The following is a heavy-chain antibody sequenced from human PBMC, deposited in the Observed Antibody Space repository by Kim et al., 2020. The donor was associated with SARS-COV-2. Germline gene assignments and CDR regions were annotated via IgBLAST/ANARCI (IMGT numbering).Heavy chain of an antibody. Sequence: SETLSLTCAVYGGSFSGYYWSWIRQPPGKGLEWIGEINHSGSTNYNPSLKSRVTISVDTSKNQFSLKLSSVTAADTAVYYCARGPYCSSTSCYPFDYWGQGTLVTVSS. CDR2: INHSGST. CDR3: ARGPYCSSTSCYPFDY. J-gene: IGHJ4*02. V-gene: IGHV4-34*01. D-gene: IGHD2-2*01. CDR1: GGSFSGYY.